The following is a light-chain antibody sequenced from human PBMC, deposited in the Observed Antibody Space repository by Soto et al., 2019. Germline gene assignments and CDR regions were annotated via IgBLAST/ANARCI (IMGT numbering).Light chain of an antibody. V-gene: IGKV4-1*01. J-gene: IGKJ2*01. CDR1: QSVLYSSNNKTY. CDR2: WAS. Sequence: DIVMTQSPDSLAVSLGERATINCKSSQSVLYSSNNKTYLAWYQQKSGQPPKLLIYWASTRESGVPDRFSGSGSGTDFTLTISSLQAEDVAVYYCQQYYSPPYTFGQGTKLEIK. CDR3: QQYYSPPYT.